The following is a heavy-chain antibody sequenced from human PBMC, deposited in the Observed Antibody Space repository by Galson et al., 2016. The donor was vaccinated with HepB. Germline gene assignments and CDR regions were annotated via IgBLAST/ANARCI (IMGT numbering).Heavy chain of an antibody. J-gene: IGHJ4*02. D-gene: IGHD2-15*01. CDR1: GFTFSSYA. Sequence: SLRLSCAASGFTFSSYAMSWVRQAPGKGLEWVSTISGSGGTTYYADSVKGRFTISGDNSKNTLYLQMNSLRAEDTAVYYCAKVQGPRRYCSGGSCWDLDYWGQGTLVTVSS. CDR3: AKVQGPRRYCSGGSCWDLDY. CDR2: ISGSGGTT. V-gene: IGHV3-23*01.